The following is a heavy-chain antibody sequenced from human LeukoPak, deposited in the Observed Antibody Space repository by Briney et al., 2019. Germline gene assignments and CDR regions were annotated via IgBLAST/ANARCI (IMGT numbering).Heavy chain of an antibody. CDR1: GFTFSSYA. D-gene: IGHD2-21*01. Sequence: GGSLRLSCAASGFTFSSYAMHWVRQAPGKGLEWVAVISYDGSNKYYADSVKGRFTISRDNSKNTLYLQMNSLRAEDTAVYYCAKDLHEIAADYWGQGTLVTVAS. J-gene: IGHJ4*02. CDR2: ISYDGSNK. CDR3: AKDLHEIAADY. V-gene: IGHV3-30-3*01.